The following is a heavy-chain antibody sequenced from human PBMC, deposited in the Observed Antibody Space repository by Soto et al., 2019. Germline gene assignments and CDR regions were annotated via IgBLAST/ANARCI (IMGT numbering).Heavy chain of an antibody. CDR3: ARDSGGAVAGTDQYFQH. V-gene: IGHV4-59*01. CDR2: IYYSGST. J-gene: IGHJ1*01. Sequence: SETLSLTCTVSGGSISSYYWSWIRQPPGKGLEWIVYIYYSGSTNYNPSLKSRVTISVDTSKNQFSLKLSSVTAADTAVYYCARDSGGAVAGTDQYFQHWGQGTLVTVSS. CDR1: GGSISSYY. D-gene: IGHD6-19*01.